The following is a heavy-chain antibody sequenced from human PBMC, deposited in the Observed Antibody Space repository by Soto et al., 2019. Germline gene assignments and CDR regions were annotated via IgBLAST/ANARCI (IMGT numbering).Heavy chain of an antibody. D-gene: IGHD5-18*01. J-gene: IGHJ4*02. CDR1: GFSLTTSGVG. Sequence: QITLKESGPTRVRPTQTLALTCTFSGFSLTTSGVGVGWIRKTPGKALEWLAVIYWDDDKRYSPSLKSRLTITKDTSKNQVVLTMADMEPVDTATYFCAHRGYMYGNWDHGYFDYWCQGTLVTVSS. V-gene: IGHV2-5*02. CDR2: IYWDDDK. CDR3: AHRGYMYGNWDHGYFDY.